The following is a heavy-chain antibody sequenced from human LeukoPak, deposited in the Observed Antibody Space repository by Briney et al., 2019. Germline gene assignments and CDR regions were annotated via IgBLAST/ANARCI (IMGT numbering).Heavy chain of an antibody. J-gene: IGHJ4*02. CDR1: GFTFTSHD. CDR3: ARDVGGIDSFDY. CDR2: MNPNSGNT. V-gene: IGHV1-8*01. Sequence: ASVKVSCKASGFTFTSHDYNWVRQATGQGLEWMGWMNPNSGNTGYAQKFQGRVTMTRDTSASTAYMELSSLRSEDTAVYYCARDVGGIDSFDYWGQGTLVTVSS. D-gene: IGHD3-10*01.